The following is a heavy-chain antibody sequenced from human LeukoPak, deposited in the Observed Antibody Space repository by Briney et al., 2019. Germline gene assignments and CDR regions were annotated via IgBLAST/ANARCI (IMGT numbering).Heavy chain of an antibody. CDR1: GFSLSSTGAG. Sequence: SGPYAGEPTETLTLTCTFSGFSLSSTGAGVGWIRQPPGKALEWLALIYWDDDKRYSPSLKSKLSTIKDTSKNQVVLTMTNVDPVDTATYYCAHFKLTIFDSWGQGNLVTVSS. CDR2: IYWDDDK. D-gene: IGHD3-3*01. V-gene: IGHV2-5*02. J-gene: IGHJ4*02. CDR3: AHFKLTIFDS.